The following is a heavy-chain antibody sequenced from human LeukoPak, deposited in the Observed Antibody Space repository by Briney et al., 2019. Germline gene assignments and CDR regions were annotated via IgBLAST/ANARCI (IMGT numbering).Heavy chain of an antibody. J-gene: IGHJ4*02. D-gene: IGHD6-13*01. CDR2: ISAYNGNT. CDR1: GYTFTSYG. CDR3: AREGRAAAGPSFDY. Sequence: ASVKVSCKASGYTFTSYGISWVRQAPGQGLEWMGWISAYNGNTNYAQKLQGRVTMTRDTSTSTVYMELSSLRSEDTAVYYCAREGRAAAGPSFDYWGQGTLVTVSS. V-gene: IGHV1-18*01.